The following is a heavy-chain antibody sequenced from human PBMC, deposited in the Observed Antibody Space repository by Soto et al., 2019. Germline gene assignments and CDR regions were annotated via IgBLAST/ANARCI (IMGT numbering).Heavy chain of an antibody. CDR2: IGTQHDT. CDR3: ARQASYWHGGGGWFDP. Sequence: EVQLVESGGGLVQPGGSLRLSCAASGFTFSAYDMHWVRQPTGKGLEWVSAIGTQHDTYYPDPVKGRFTISRENAKNSLYLQMNSLRTGDTAVYYCARQASYWHGGGGWFDPWGQGTLVTVSS. J-gene: IGHJ5*02. CDR1: GFTFSAYD. D-gene: IGHD2-8*02. V-gene: IGHV3-13*01.